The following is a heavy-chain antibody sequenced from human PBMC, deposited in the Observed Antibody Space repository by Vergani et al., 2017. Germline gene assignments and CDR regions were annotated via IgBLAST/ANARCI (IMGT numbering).Heavy chain of an antibody. V-gene: IGHV4-39*07. Sequence: QLQLQESGPGLVKPSATLSLTCSVSGASIRSSNYYWGWIRQPPGKGLEWIASIYYSGSTYYNPSLKSRVTISVDTSKNQFSLKLSSVTAADTAVYYCARGRRRHYYDSSGSASDYWGQGTLVTVSS. J-gene: IGHJ4*02. CDR3: ARGRRRHYYDSSGSASDY. CDR1: GASIRSSNYY. CDR2: IYYSGST. D-gene: IGHD3-22*01.